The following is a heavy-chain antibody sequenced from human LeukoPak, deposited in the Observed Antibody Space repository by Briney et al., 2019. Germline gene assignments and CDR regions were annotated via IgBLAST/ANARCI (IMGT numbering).Heavy chain of an antibody. Sequence: GGSLRLFCAASGFTFSSYSMNWVRQAPGKGLEWVSSISSSSSYIYYADSVKGRFTISRDNAKNSLYLQMNSLRAEDTAVYYCARNRVGYCSSTSCKGDYWGQGTLVTVSS. J-gene: IGHJ4*02. CDR2: ISSSSSYI. CDR1: GFTFSSYS. D-gene: IGHD2-2*01. CDR3: ARNRVGYCSSTSCKGDY. V-gene: IGHV3-21*01.